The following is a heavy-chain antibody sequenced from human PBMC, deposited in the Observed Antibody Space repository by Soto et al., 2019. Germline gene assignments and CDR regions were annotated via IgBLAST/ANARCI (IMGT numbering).Heavy chain of an antibody. CDR3: ARGLFSETHYSGGWYLFDY. CDR2: IYHTGST. CDR1: GTSISSTFW. V-gene: IGHV4-4*02. J-gene: IGHJ4*02. D-gene: IGHD1-26*01. Sequence: SETLSLTCAFSGTSISSTFWWTWVRQTPGKGLEWIGEIYHTGSTKYNPSLRGRVTISVDKSNNQFSLDLRSVTAADTAVYYCARGLFSETHYSGGWYLFDYWGQGTLVTVSS.